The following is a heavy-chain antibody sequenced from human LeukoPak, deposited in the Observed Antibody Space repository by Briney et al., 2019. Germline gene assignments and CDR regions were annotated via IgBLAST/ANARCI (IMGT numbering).Heavy chain of an antibody. CDR1: GFTLSSYW. CDR3: VRGSRGYSYGELDY. D-gene: IGHD5-18*01. CDR2: INSDGSST. V-gene: IGHV3-74*01. J-gene: IGHJ4*02. Sequence: PGGSLRLSCAASGFTLSSYWMHWVRQAPGKGLVWVSRINSDGSSTSYADSVKGRFTISRDNAKNTLYLQMNSLRAEDTAVYYCVRGSRGYSYGELDYWGQGTLVTVSS.